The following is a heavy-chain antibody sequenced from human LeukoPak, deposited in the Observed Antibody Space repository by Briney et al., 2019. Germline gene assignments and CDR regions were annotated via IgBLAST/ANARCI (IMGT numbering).Heavy chain of an antibody. J-gene: IGHJ4*02. V-gene: IGHV3-23*01. Sequence: GGSLRLSCAASGFTFSNYAVGWVSQAPGKGLEWVSTFTGSGGSTYYADSVKGRFTISRDNSKNTLYLQMNSLRAEDTAVYYCAKGSRSGGSYYFDYWGQGTLVTVSS. CDR1: GFTFSNYA. CDR2: FTGSGGST. CDR3: AKGSRSGGSYYFDY. D-gene: IGHD2-15*01.